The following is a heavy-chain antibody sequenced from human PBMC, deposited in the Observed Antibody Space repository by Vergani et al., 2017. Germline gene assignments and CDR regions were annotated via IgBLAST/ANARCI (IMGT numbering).Heavy chain of an antibody. D-gene: IGHD3-10*01. V-gene: IGHV3-23*04. J-gene: IGHJ4*02. CDR1: GFALNRHA. CDR2: ISGSGVSA. CDR3: AKQYFVSGNYLFDY. Sequence: VQLVESGGGVVQPGTSLSLSCVVSGFALNRHAMYWVRQAPGKGLEWVSGISGSGVSAYYTDSVKGRFTISRDNSKNMLFLQMNNLRTEDTAIYYCAKQYFVSGNYLFDYWGQGTLVTVSS.